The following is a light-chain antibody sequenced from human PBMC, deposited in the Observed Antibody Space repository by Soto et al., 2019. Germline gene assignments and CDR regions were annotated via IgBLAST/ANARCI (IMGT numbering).Light chain of an antibody. Sequence: EIVLTQSPATLSLSPGERATLSCRASQSVSSYLAWNQQKPGQAPRLLIYDASNRATGIPARFSGSGSGTEFTLTISSLQSEDFAVYYCQQYIRWPLTFGGGTKVDI. V-gene: IGKV3-11*01. CDR3: QQYIRWPLT. CDR1: QSVSSY. J-gene: IGKJ4*01. CDR2: DAS.